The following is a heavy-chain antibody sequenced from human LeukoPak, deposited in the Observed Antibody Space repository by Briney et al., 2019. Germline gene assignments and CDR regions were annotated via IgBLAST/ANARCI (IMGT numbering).Heavy chain of an antibody. Sequence: PGGSLRLSCAASGFTFSSYEMNWVRQAPGKGLEWVSYISSSGSTIYYADSVKGRFTISRDNAKNSLYLQMNSLRAEDTAVYYCARYLGYCSSTSCYGAPYYYYGMDVWGQGTTVTVSS. CDR3: ARYLGYCSSTSCYGAPYYYYGMDV. D-gene: IGHD2-2*01. CDR2: ISSSGSTI. V-gene: IGHV3-48*03. CDR1: GFTFSSYE. J-gene: IGHJ6*02.